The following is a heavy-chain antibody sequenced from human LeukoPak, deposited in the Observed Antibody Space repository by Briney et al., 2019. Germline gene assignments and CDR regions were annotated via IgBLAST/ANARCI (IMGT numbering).Heavy chain of an antibody. CDR1: GFTFSGSA. Sequence: GGSLRLSCAASGFTFSGSAMHWVRQASGKGLEWVGRIRSKANSYATAYAASVKGRFTISRDDSKNTAYLQMNSLKTEDTAVYNCTRHVYDILTGYYYFDYWGQGTLVTVSS. V-gene: IGHV3-73*01. CDR2: IRSKANSYAT. J-gene: IGHJ4*02. CDR3: TRHVYDILTGYYYFDY. D-gene: IGHD3-9*01.